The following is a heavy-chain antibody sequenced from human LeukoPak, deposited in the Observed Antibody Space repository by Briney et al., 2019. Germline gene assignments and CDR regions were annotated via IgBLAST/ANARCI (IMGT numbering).Heavy chain of an antibody. J-gene: IGHJ5*02. D-gene: IGHD2-8*01. Sequence: SETLSLTCAVSGGSISSGGYSWSWIRQPPGKGLEWIGYIYHSGSTYYNPSLKSRVTISVDRSKNQFSLKLSSVTAADTAVYYCAGGSPMYEGRFDPWGQGTLVTVSS. CDR3: AGGSPMYEGRFDP. CDR1: GGSISSGGYS. CDR2: IYHSGST. V-gene: IGHV4-30-2*01.